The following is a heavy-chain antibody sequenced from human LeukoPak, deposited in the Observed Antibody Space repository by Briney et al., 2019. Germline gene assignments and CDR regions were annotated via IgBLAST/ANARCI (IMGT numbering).Heavy chain of an antibody. V-gene: IGHV3-30*18. D-gene: IGHD5-18*01. CDR3: ANDGVLTQYSYGYYFDY. CDR2: ISYDGSNK. CDR1: GFTFSSYG. J-gene: IGHJ4*02. Sequence: GGSLRLSCAASGFTFSSYGMHWVRQAPGKGLEWVAVISYDGSNKYYADSVKGRFTISRDNSKNTLYLQMNSLRAEDTAVYYCANDGVLTQYSYGYYFDYWGLGTLVTVSS.